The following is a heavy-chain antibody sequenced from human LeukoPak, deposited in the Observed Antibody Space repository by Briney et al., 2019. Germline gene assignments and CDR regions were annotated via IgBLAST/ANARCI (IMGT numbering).Heavy chain of an antibody. CDR3: ARVRGTHSSWYDYPRRSPSRHDWFDP. CDR1: GGSISSGGYY. V-gene: IGHV4-31*03. J-gene: IGHJ5*02. D-gene: IGHD6-13*01. Sequence: PSETLSLTCTVSGGSISSGGYYWSWIRQHPGKGLEWIGYIYYSGSTYFNPSLKSRVTISVDTSKNQFSLKLSSVTAADTAVYYCARVRGTHSSWYDYPRRSPSRHDWFDPWGQGTLVTVSS. CDR2: IYYSGST.